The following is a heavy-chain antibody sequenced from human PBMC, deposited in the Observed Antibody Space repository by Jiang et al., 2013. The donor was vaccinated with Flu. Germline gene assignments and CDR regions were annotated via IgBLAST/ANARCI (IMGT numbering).Heavy chain of an antibody. CDR1: GFTFRTYG. D-gene: IGHD3/OR15-3a*01. Sequence: VQLVESGGGLVQPGGSLRLSCVASGFTFRTYGMNWVRQAPGMGLEWVSCISGSATTTYYADSVKGRFTISRDNSKNTLYLQMNSLRAEDTAIYYCATDPDLIYYYSDMDVWGQGTTGHCLL. CDR3: ATDPDLIYYYSDMDV. V-gene: IGHV3-23*04. J-gene: IGHJ6*02. CDR2: ISGSATTT.